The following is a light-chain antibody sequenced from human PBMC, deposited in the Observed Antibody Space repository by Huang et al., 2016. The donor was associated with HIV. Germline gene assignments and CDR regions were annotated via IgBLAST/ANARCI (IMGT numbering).Light chain of an antibody. CDR1: QSISNG. Sequence: DIQMTQSPSTLSASVGDRVIITCRASQSISNGLAWYQQKPGKAPKLLIYKASSLESGVPSRFSGSGSGTDFTLTISYLQPDDFATYYCQQYNTNSWAFGQGTKVEIK. V-gene: IGKV1-5*03. CDR3: QQYNTNSWA. CDR2: KAS. J-gene: IGKJ1*01.